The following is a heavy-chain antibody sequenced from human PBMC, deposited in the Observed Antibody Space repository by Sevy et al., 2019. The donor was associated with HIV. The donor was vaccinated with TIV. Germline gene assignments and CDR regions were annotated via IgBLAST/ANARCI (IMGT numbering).Heavy chain of an antibody. CDR2: INPKSGGT. Sequence: ASVKVSCKASGYTFTDYYIHWVRQAPGQGLEGMGWINPKSGGTNYAQKFHGWVTMTRERSISTAYMELSRLGSDDTAVYYCARVVEPAGIDPYYYGVDVWGPGATVTVSS. CDR1: GYTFTDYY. D-gene: IGHD2-2*02. J-gene: IGHJ6*02. CDR3: ARVVEPAGIDPYYYGVDV. V-gene: IGHV1-2*04.